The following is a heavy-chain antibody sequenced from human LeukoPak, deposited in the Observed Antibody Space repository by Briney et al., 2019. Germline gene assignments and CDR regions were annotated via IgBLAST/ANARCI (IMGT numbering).Heavy chain of an antibody. Sequence: GSLRLSCAVSGITFSNYGMSWVRQAPGKGLEWVAGISGSGGGTNYADSVKGRSTISRDNPKNTLFLQMNSLRVEDTAVYFCAKRGVVIRVFLVGFHKEAYYFDSWGQGALVTVSS. CDR3: AKRGVVIRVFLVGFHKEAYYFDS. CDR2: ISGSGGGT. D-gene: IGHD3-10*01. J-gene: IGHJ4*02. V-gene: IGHV3-23*01. CDR1: GITFSNYG.